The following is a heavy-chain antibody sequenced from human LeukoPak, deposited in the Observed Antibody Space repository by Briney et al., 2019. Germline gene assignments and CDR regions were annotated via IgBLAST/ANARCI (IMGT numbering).Heavy chain of an antibody. CDR1: GYNFATYW. CDR3: AKFHATWYGDT. Sequence: PGEPLQISCQGSGYNFATYWIVWVRPVPGKGLEWMGIIYPGNSHTRYSPSFQGQVTISADTSISTAYLHWSSLQSSDTAMYYCAKFHATWYGDTWGQGTLVTVSS. J-gene: IGHJ4*02. D-gene: IGHD6-13*01. V-gene: IGHV5-51*01. CDR2: IYPGNSHT.